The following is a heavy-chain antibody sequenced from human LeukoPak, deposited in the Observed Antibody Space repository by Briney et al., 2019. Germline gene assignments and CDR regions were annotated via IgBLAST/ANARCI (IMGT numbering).Heavy chain of an antibody. CDR3: ARDLYYYDSSGYSA. CDR2: INWNGGST. CDR1: GFTFDDYG. J-gene: IGHJ5*02. D-gene: IGHD3-22*01. V-gene: IGHV3-20*04. Sequence: RSGGSLRLSCAASGFTFDDYGMSWVRQAPGKELEWVSGINWNGGSTGYADSVKGRFTISRDNAKNSLYLQMNSLRAEDTALYYCARDLYYYDSSGYSAWGQGTLVTVSS.